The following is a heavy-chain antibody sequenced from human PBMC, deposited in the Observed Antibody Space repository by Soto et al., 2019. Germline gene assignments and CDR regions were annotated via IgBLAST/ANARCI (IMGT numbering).Heavy chain of an antibody. V-gene: IGHV4-59*01. CDR1: GGSISSYY. Sequence: QVQLQESGPGLVKPSETLSLTCRISGGSISSYYWNWIRQAPGKGLEWIGFISYSGSTNYNPALTSRVTISVDTSKEQISLRLNSVTAADAAVYYCARVQSASWGYYYAVDVWGQGTTVTVSS. D-gene: IGHD2-15*01. CDR3: ARVQSASWGYYYAVDV. J-gene: IGHJ6*01. CDR2: ISYSGST.